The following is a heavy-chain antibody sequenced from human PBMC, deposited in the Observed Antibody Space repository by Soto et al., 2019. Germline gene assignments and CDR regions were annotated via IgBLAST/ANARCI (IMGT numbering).Heavy chain of an antibody. J-gene: IGHJ5*02. V-gene: IGHV3-23*04. CDR2: ISGSGGST. D-gene: IGHD4-17*01. CDR1: GFTFSSYA. CDR3: AKGSTVTKQSNWFDP. Sequence: VQLVESGGGVVQPGRSLRLSCAASGFTFSSYAMSWVRQAPGKGLEWVSAISGSGGSTYYADSVKGRFTISRDNSKNTLYLQMNSLRAEDTAVYYCAKGSTVTKQSNWFDPWGQGTLVTVSS.